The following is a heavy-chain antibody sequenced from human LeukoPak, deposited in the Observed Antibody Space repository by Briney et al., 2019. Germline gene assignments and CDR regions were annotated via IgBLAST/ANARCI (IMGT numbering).Heavy chain of an antibody. CDR1: GGSISGYH. CDR3: TRLYRPGGRTGDAFDI. Sequence: PSETLSLTCTVSGGSISGYHWSWIRQPPGKGLEWIGYVDDTGNTNYRPSLKSRVTMSLDMSKNQFSLEMSSVTAADTAMFYCTRLYRPGGRTGDAFDIWGQGTMVTVSS. D-gene: IGHD1-26*01. V-gene: IGHV4-59*08. CDR2: VDDTGNT. J-gene: IGHJ3*02.